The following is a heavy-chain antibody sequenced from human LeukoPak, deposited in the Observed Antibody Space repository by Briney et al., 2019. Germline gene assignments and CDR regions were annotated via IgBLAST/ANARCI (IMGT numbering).Heavy chain of an antibody. V-gene: IGHV3-48*03. J-gene: IGHJ4*02. D-gene: IGHD1-26*01. CDR1: GFTSSTYE. CDR2: IRSSGSTE. CDR3: ARTRLLGAALDY. Sequence: GALLLSCAASGFTSSTYEMNWVRQAPGKGLEWVSYIRSSGSTEYYADSVKGRFTISRDNAKNSLYLQMTSLRAEDTAVYYCARTRLLGAALDYGGPGTLVTVSA.